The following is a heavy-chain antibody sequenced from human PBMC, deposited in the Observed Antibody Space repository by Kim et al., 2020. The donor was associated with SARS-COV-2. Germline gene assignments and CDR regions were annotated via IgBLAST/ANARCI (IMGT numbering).Heavy chain of an antibody. Sequence: NPALKSRVTISVDTSKNQFSLKLSSVTAADTAVYYCARRRVAQWLNWFDPWGQGTLVTVSS. J-gene: IGHJ5*02. D-gene: IGHD6-19*01. V-gene: IGHV4-39*01. CDR3: ARRRVAQWLNWFDP.